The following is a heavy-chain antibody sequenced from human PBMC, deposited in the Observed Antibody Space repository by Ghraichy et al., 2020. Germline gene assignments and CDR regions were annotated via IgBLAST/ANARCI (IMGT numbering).Heavy chain of an antibody. CDR1: GFTFSRYA. Sequence: GESLNISCAASGFTFSRYALSWVRQAPGKGLEWVSAISGSGGSTYYADSVKGRFTISRDNSKNTLYLQMNSLRAEDTAVYYCAKDLGSPWGIVVVPGSPPYDAFDIWGQGTMVTVSS. CDR3: AKDLGSPWGIVVVPGSPPYDAFDI. V-gene: IGHV3-23*01. D-gene: IGHD2-2*01. CDR2: ISGSGGST. J-gene: IGHJ3*02.